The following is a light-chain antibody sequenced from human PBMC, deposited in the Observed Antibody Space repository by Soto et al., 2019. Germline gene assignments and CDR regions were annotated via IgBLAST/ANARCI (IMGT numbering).Light chain of an antibody. Sequence: QTVVTQPPSASGTPGQRVTISCSGSSSNIGSNTVNWYQQLPVTAPKLLIYSNNQRPSGVPDRFSGSKSGTSASLAISGLQSEDEADYYWAAWDDSLNGPVFGGGTKVTVL. J-gene: IGLJ2*01. CDR2: SNN. CDR3: AAWDDSLNGPV. V-gene: IGLV1-44*01. CDR1: SSNIGSNT.